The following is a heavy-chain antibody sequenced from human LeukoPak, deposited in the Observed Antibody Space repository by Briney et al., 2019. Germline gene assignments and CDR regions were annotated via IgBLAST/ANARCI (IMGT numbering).Heavy chain of an antibody. V-gene: IGHV3-53*05. J-gene: IGHJ5*02. D-gene: IGHD6-19*01. CDR3: AISPQMYSSGSDR. Sequence: GGSLRLSCAASGFTVSSNYMSWVRQAPGKGLEWVSVIYSGGSTYYADSVKGRLTISRDNSRSTLYLQMNSLRAEDTAVYYYAISPQMYSSGSDRWGQGTLVTVSS. CDR2: IYSGGST. CDR1: GFTVSSNY.